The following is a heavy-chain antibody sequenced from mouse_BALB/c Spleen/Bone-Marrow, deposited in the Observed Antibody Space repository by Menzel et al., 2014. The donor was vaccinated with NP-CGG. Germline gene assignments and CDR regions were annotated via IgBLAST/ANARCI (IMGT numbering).Heavy chain of an antibody. J-gene: IGHJ3*01. V-gene: IGHV2-9*02. CDR3: ARVFTTATWGFAY. CDR2: IWAGGST. Sequence: VKLMESGPGLVSPSQSLSITCTVSGFSLTSYGLHWVRQSPGKGLEWLGAIWAGGSTNYNSALMSRLSITKDNSKNQVFLEMDSLQTDDTAMYYCARVFTTATWGFAYWGQGTLVTVSA. D-gene: IGHD1-2*01. CDR1: GFSLTSYG.